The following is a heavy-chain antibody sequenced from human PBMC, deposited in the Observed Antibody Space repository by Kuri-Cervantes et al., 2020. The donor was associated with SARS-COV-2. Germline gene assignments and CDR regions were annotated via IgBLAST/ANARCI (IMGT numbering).Heavy chain of an antibody. CDR2: IYYSGST. V-gene: IGHV4-38-2*01. Sequence: GSLRLSCAVSGYSISSGYYWGWIRQPPGKGLEWIGSIYYSGSTYYNPSLKSRVTISVDTSKNQFSLKLSSVTAADTAVYYCARGTTVGGAFDIWGQGTMVTVSS. D-gene: IGHD4-23*01. CDR3: ARGTTVGGAFDI. CDR1: GYSISSGYY. J-gene: IGHJ3*02.